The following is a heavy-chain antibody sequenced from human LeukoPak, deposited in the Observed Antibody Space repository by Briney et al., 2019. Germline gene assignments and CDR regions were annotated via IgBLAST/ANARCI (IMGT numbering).Heavy chain of an antibody. J-gene: IGHJ4*02. CDR1: GYTFTDYC. D-gene: IGHD3-10*02. CDR2: INPNSGDT. V-gene: IGHV1-2*02. CDR3: ARDGTMSTRAPGGVRDY. Sequence: ASVKVSCKASGYTFTDYCMHWVRQAPGQGLEWMGWINPNSGDTYYAPKFQGRVTMTRDTSISTAYMELSRLRSDDTAVYYCARDGTMSTRAPGGVRDYWGQGTLVTVSS.